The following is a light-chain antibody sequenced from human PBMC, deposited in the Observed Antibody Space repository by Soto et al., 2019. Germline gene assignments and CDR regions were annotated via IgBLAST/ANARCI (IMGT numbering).Light chain of an antibody. J-gene: IGLJ3*02. CDR2: SKT. V-gene: IGLV1-40*01. CDR1: SSNIGAGYD. CDR3: QSYDSTLSGWV. Sequence: QSVLTQPPSVSGAPGQRVTISCTGSSSNIGAGYDVHWYQQLPGTAPKLLIYSKTKRPSGVPDRFSGSKSGTSASLAITGLQAGDEADYYCQSYDSTLSGWVFGGGTKLTVL.